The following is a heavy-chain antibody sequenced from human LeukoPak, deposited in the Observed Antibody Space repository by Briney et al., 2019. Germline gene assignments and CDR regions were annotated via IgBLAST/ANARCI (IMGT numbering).Heavy chain of an antibody. Sequence: SETLSLTCTVSGGSISSSSYYWGWIRQPPGKGLEWIGSIYYSGSTYYNPSLKSRVTISVDTSKNQFSLKLSSVTAADTAVYYCARLDDSGYWGQGTLVTVSS. CDR3: ARLDDSGY. CDR1: GGSISSSSYY. CDR2: IYYSGST. J-gene: IGHJ4*02. D-gene: IGHD3-22*01. V-gene: IGHV4-39*01.